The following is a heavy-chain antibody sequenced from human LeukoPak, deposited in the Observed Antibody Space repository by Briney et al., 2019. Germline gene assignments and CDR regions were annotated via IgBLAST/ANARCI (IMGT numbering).Heavy chain of an antibody. CDR3: ARDLPYSSSSNFDY. CDR2: IIPIFGTA. D-gene: IGHD6-6*01. Sequence: ASVKVSCKASGGTFSSYAISWVRQAPGQGLEWMGGIIPIFGTANYAQKFQGRVTITADESTSTAYMELSSLRSEDTAVYYCARDLPYSSSSNFDYWGQGTLVTVSS. CDR1: GGTFSSYA. J-gene: IGHJ4*02. V-gene: IGHV1-69*13.